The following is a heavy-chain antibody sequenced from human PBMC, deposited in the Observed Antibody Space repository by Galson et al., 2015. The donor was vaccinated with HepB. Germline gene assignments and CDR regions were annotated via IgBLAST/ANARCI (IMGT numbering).Heavy chain of an antibody. CDR1: GYSFPRYW. D-gene: IGHD3-3*01. CDR3: ARQRGTIFGVVIEFWFDP. V-gene: IGHV5-10-1*01. J-gene: IGHJ5*02. Sequence: SGEAAVQPGESLWISSTGSGYSFPRYWISWGRQMPGKGVVWMGRIDPCDSYTKYNPSFQGHGPISADKSISTAYLQWNSMKALDAAMDFYARQRGTIFGVVIEFWFDPWGQGTLVTVSS. CDR2: IDPCDSYT.